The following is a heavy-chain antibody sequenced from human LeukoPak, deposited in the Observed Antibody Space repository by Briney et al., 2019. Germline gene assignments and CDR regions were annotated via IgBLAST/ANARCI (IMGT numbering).Heavy chain of an antibody. J-gene: IGHJ4*02. D-gene: IGHD6-19*01. V-gene: IGHV3-11*01. CDR2: ISSSGSTI. CDR1: GFTFSDYY. Sequence: GGSLRLSCAASGFTFSDYYMSWIRQAPGKGLEWVSYISSSGSTIYYADSVKGRFTISRDNAKNSLYLQMNSLRAEDTALYYCAKASGWSTKMPPDYWGQGTLVTVSS. CDR3: AKASGWSTKMPPDY.